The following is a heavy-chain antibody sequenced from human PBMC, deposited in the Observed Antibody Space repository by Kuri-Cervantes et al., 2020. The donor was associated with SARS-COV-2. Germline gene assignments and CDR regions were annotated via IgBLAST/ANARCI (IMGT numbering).Heavy chain of an antibody. Sequence: GGSLRLSCAASGFTFDDYAMHWVRQAPGKGLEWVSGISWNSGSIGYADSVKGRFTISRHNSKNTLYLQMNSLRAEDTAVYYCARDPVDGITGRMFGMDVWGQGTTVTVSS. J-gene: IGHJ6*02. CDR1: GFTFDDYA. D-gene: IGHD1-20*01. CDR3: ARDPVDGITGRMFGMDV. CDR2: ISWNSGSI. V-gene: IGHV3-9*01.